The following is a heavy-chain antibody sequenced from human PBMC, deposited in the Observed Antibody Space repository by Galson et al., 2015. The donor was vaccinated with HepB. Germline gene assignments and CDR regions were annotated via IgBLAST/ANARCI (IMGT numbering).Heavy chain of an antibody. J-gene: IGHJ4*02. V-gene: IGHV3-74*01. CDR1: GFTFSSHY. CDR3: ARGMYDSGSYSDY. CDR2: INSEGNSI. D-gene: IGHD3-10*01. Sequence: SLRLSCAASGFTFSSHYMHWVRQAPGKGLVWVSRINSEGNSIRYADSVKGRFTISRDNAKNTLYLQMNSLTVEDTAVYFCARGMYDSGSYSDYWGQGTLVTVSS.